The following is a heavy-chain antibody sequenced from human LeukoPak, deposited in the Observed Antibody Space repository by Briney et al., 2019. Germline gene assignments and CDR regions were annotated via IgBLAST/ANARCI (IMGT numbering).Heavy chain of an antibody. J-gene: IGHJ4*02. Sequence: ASVKVSFKASGYTFTRYYMHWVRQASGQGLEWMGIINPSDGTISYAQKFQGRVTMTRDTSTSTVYMELSSLRSEDTAVYYCARAPANKYDSRLPEDYWGQGTLVTVSS. D-gene: IGHD3-22*01. CDR1: GYTFTRYY. CDR2: INPSDGTI. V-gene: IGHV1-46*01. CDR3: ARAPANKYDSRLPEDY.